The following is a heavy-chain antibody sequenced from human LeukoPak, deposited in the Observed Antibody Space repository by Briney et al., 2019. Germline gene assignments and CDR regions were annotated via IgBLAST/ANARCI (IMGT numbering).Heavy chain of an antibody. D-gene: IGHD5-24*01. Sequence: GASVKVSCKASGYTFTGYYMHWVRQAPGQGLEWIGWINPNSGGTNYAQKFQGRVTMTRDTSISTAYMELSRLRSDDTAVYNCARDLRLQFFYYYYYMDVWGKGTTVTVSS. J-gene: IGHJ6*03. CDR1: GYTFTGYY. CDR2: INPNSGGT. CDR3: ARDLRLQFFYYYYYMDV. V-gene: IGHV1-2*02.